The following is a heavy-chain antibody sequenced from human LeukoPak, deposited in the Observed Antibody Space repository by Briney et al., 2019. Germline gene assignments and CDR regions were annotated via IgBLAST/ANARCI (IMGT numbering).Heavy chain of an antibody. CDR3: AKDPDGWSSSWYEDFDY. CDR2: ISGSGGST. D-gene: IGHD6-13*01. V-gene: IGHV3-23*01. Sequence: GGSLRLSCAASGFTFSSYAMSWVRQAPGKRLEWVSAISGSGGSTYYADSVKGRFTISRDNSKNTLYLQMNSLRAEDTAVYYCAKDPDGWSSSWYEDFDYWGQGTLVTVSS. J-gene: IGHJ4*02. CDR1: GFTFSSYA.